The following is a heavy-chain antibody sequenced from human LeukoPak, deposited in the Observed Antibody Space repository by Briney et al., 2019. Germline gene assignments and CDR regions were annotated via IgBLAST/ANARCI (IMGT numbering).Heavy chain of an antibody. CDR3: ARDNDYDSSGYWPDY. Sequence: GGSLRLSCAASGFTFSSYSMNWVRQAPGKGLEWVSYISSSSSTIYYADSVKGRFTISRDNAKNSLYLQMNSLRAEDTAVYYCARDNDYDSSGYWPDYWGQGTLVTVSS. CDR1: GFTFSSYS. D-gene: IGHD3-22*01. J-gene: IGHJ4*02. V-gene: IGHV3-48*01. CDR2: ISSSSSTI.